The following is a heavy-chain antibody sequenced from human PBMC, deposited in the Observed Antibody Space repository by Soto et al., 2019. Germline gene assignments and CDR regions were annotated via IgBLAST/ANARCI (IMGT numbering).Heavy chain of an antibody. CDR3: PRRCLGNSHCGMDV. CDR1: GDTFSRNT. D-gene: IGHD4-17*01. V-gene: IGHV1-69*02. J-gene: IGHJ6*02. Sequence: QVQLVQSGAEVRKPGSSVKGSVKASGDTFSRNTVSWVRQAPGQGLEWLGRIISPLNITYYTQKFQGRGTFTADKCTSRAWMEMSSLGSEGTVVFVCPRRCLGNSHCGMDVWGQGTTVLVSS. CDR2: IISPLNIT.